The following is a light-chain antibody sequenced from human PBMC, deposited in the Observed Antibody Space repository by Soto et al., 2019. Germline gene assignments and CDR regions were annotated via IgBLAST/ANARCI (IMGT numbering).Light chain of an antibody. CDR3: QQYYSTFPT. J-gene: IGKJ1*01. Sequence: DIVMTQSPDSLAVSLGERATINCKSSQSVLYSSNNKNYLAWYQQKPGQPPKLLIYWASTRESGVPDRFSGSGSGTDFTLTISSLQAEDVAVYYCQQYYSTFPTFGQGTKVDI. CDR1: QSVLYSSNNKNY. CDR2: WAS. V-gene: IGKV4-1*01.